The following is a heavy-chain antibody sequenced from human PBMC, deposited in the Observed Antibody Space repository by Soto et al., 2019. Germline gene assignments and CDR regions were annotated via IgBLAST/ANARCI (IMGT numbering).Heavy chain of an antibody. D-gene: IGHD1-26*01. Sequence: PGGSLRLSCAASGFTFTNAWINWVRQAPGKGLEWVGRIKSKTAGGTTDFAAPVKGQVTISADKSISTAYLQWSSLKASDTAMYYCATLHSGSPVDVWGQGTTVTVSS. J-gene: IGHJ6*02. CDR2: IKSKTAGGTT. V-gene: IGHV3-15*07. CDR3: ATLHSGSPVDV. CDR1: GFTFTNAW.